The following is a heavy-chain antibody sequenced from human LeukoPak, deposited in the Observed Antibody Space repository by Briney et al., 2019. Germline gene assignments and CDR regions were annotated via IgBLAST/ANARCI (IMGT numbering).Heavy chain of an antibody. J-gene: IGHJ4*02. V-gene: IGHV4-59*08. Sequence: SETLSLTCTVSGDSIRTYYWSWIRQPPGKGLEWIGYIYYSGSTNYNPSLKSRVTISVDTSKNQFSLKLSSVTAADTAVYYCVYSSGWYYFDYWGQGTLVTVSS. D-gene: IGHD6-19*01. CDR3: VYSSGWYYFDY. CDR2: IYYSGST. CDR1: GDSIRTYY.